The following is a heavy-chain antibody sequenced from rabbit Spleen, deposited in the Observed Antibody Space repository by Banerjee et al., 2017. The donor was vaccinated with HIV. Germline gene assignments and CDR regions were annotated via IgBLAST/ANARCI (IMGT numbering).Heavy chain of an antibody. J-gene: IGHJ4*01. V-gene: IGHV1S45*01. CDR1: GFSFSSSYW. D-gene: IGHD6-1*01. Sequence: QEQLEESGGDLVKPEGSLTLTCTASGFSFSSSYWRCWVRQAPGKGLEWIACIYGGSSGSTYYASWAKGRFTISKTSSTTVTLQMTSLTAADTATYFCARGGYDGYVYVTGLWGQGTLVTVS. CDR2: IYGGSSGST. CDR3: ARGGYDGYVYVTGL.